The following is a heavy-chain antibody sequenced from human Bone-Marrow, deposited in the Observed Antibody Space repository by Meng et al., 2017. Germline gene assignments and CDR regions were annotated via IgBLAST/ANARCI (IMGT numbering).Heavy chain of an antibody. Sequence: LSLTCAASGFTFSSYAMHWVRQAPGKGLEWVAVISYDGSNKYYADSVKGRFTISRDNSKNTLYLQMNSLRAEDTAVYYCARVIFSQLWLPDYWGQGTLVTVSS. CDR2: ISYDGSNK. CDR3: ARVIFSQLWLPDY. D-gene: IGHD5-18*01. J-gene: IGHJ4*02. CDR1: GFTFSSYA. V-gene: IGHV3-30*01.